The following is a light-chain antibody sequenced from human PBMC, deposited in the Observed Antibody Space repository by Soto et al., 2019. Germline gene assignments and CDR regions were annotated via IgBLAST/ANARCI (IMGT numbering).Light chain of an antibody. V-gene: IGKV3-15*01. Sequence: EIVMTQSPATLSVSPGERATLSCRASQSVSSNLAWYQQKPGQAPRLLIYVASTRATGIPARFSGSGSGTEFTLTISSLQSEDFAVYYCQKYNNWPWTFGQGTKVEIK. CDR2: VAS. J-gene: IGKJ1*01. CDR1: QSVSSN. CDR3: QKYNNWPWT.